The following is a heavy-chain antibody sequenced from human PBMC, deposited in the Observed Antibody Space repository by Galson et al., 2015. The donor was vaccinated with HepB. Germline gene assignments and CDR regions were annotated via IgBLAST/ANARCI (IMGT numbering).Heavy chain of an antibody. CDR1: GFTFSSFA. D-gene: IGHD6-13*01. V-gene: IGHV3-23*01. CDR3: AKALGFSNSWDFFDY. J-gene: IGHJ4*02. CDR2: ISGSGYTP. Sequence: SLRLSCAASGFTFSSFAMSWVRQAPGKGLEWVSLISGSGYTPYYAGSLTGRFTISRDNSKNTLYLQMNSLRAEDTAIYYCAKALGFSNSWDFFDYWGQGTLVTVSS.